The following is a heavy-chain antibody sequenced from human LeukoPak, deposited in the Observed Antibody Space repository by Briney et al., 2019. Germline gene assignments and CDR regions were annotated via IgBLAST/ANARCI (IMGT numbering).Heavy chain of an antibody. Sequence: KPSETLSLTCTVSGGSISSSSYYWGWTRQPPGKGLEWIGSIYYSGSTYYNPSLKSRVTISVDTSKNQFSLKLSSVTAADTAVYYCANLNYGSGSYYSEYFQHWGQGTLVTVSS. J-gene: IGHJ1*01. CDR3: ANLNYGSGSYYSEYFQH. CDR1: GGSISSSSYY. CDR2: IYYSGST. V-gene: IGHV4-39*01. D-gene: IGHD3-10*01.